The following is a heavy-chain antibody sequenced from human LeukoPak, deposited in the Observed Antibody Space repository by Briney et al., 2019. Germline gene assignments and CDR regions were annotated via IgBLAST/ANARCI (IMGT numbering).Heavy chain of an antibody. D-gene: IGHD2-15*01. J-gene: IGHJ4*02. Sequence: GGSLRLSCAASGFTFSSYAMSWVCQTPGKGLEWVSTISDSGGSTYHADSVKGRFTISRDNSKNTLYLQMNSLRAEDTAIYYCAKGYCSGGICYSTPDYWGQGTLVTVSS. CDR3: AKGYCSGGICYSTPDY. CDR2: ISDSGGST. V-gene: IGHV3-23*01. CDR1: GFTFSSYA.